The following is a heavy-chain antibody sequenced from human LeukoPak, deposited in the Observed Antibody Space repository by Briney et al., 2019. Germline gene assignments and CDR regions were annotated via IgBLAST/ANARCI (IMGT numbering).Heavy chain of an antibody. D-gene: IGHD2-2*01. J-gene: IGHJ4*02. CDR1: GASISSGGYY. Sequence: SETLSLTCTVSGASISSGGYYWTRIRQYPGKGLEWIGYVHYSGSTYYNPSLKSRVTISMDTSKNQFSLKLNSVTAADTAVYYCARDRYQPPEYWGQGTLVTVSS. CDR2: VHYSGST. V-gene: IGHV4-31*02. CDR3: ARDRYQPPEY.